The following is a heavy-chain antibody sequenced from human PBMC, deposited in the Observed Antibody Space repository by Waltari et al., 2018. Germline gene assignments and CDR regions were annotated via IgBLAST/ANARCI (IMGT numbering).Heavy chain of an antibody. V-gene: IGHV1-8*03. J-gene: IGHJ4*02. CDR3: ARHTAAAGGFDY. Sequence: QVQLVQTGAEVKKPGASVKVSCKASGYTFTSYDINWVRQATGQGLEWMGWMNPNSGNTGYAKKFQGRVTITRNTSISTAYMELSSLRSEDTAVYYCARHTAAAGGFDYWGQGTLVTVSS. D-gene: IGHD6-13*01. CDR1: GYTFTSYD. CDR2: MNPNSGNT.